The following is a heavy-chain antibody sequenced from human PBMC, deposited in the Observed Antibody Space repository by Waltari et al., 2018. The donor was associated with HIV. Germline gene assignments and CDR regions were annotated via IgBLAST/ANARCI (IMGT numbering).Heavy chain of an antibody. D-gene: IGHD6-13*01. CDR3: ARRVAAAGKPFDY. V-gene: IGHV4-39*01. Sequence: QLQLQESGTGLVKPSETLSLTCTVSVGSTSSRSYYLGWIRQPPGKGLEWIGSIYSSGSNYHNPSLKSRVTISVDTSKNQFSLKLSSVTAADTAVYYCARRVAAAGKPFDYWGQGTLVTVSS. J-gene: IGHJ4*02. CDR2: IYSSGSN. CDR1: VGSTSSRSYY.